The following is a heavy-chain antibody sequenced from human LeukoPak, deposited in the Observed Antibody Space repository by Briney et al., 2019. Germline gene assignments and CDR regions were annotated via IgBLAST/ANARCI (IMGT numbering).Heavy chain of an antibody. CDR1: GFTFPSYD. V-gene: IGHV3-13*04. CDR3: ARVPVPFYYYGMDV. CDR2: IDTHGDT. D-gene: IGHD6-6*01. J-gene: IGHJ6*02. Sequence: GGSLRLSCAASGFTFPSYDMHWVRQVSGKGLEWVSGIDTHGDTYYAGSVRGRFTISRDDAQSSLYLQMNSLRAGDTAVYYCARVPVPFYYYGMDVWGQGTTVAVSS.